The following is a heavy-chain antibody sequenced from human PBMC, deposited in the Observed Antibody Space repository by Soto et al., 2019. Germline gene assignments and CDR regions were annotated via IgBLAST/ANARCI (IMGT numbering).Heavy chain of an antibody. Sequence: GESLKISCKGSGYSFTSYWIGWVRQMPGKGLEWMGIIYPGDSDTRYSPSFQGQVTISADKSISTAYLQWSSLKASDTAMYYCARGLTVYSAVLQYYYAMDVWGQGTTVTVSS. V-gene: IGHV5-51*01. CDR1: GYSFTSYW. CDR2: IYPGDSDT. J-gene: IGHJ6*02. CDR3: ARGLTVYSAVLQYYYAMDV. D-gene: IGHD2-21*01.